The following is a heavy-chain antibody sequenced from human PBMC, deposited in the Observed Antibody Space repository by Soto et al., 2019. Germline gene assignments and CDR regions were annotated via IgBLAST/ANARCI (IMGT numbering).Heavy chain of an antibody. CDR2: IYHSGST. J-gene: IGHJ6*02. Sequence: PSETLSLTCAVSGGSISSSNWWSWVRQPPGKGLEWIGEIYHSGSTNYNPSLKSRVTISVDKSKNQFSLKLSSVTAADTAVYYCARGRGVLMVYAMTHRGDYYYGMDVWGQGTTVTVSS. D-gene: IGHD2-8*01. CDR1: GGSISSSNW. CDR3: ARGRGVLMVYAMTHRGDYYYGMDV. V-gene: IGHV4-4*02.